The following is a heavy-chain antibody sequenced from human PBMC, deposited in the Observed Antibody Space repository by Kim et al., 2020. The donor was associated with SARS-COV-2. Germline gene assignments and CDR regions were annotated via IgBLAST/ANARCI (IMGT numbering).Heavy chain of an antibody. CDR2: FSWNSGSI. Sequence: GGSLRLSCAASGFTFDDYAMHWVRQAPGKGLEWVSGFSWNSGSIGYADSVKGRFTISRDNAKNSLYLQMNSLRAEDTALYYCAYYGMDVWGQGTTVTVSS. CDR1: GFTFDDYA. V-gene: IGHV3-9*01. J-gene: IGHJ6*02. CDR3: AYYGMDV.